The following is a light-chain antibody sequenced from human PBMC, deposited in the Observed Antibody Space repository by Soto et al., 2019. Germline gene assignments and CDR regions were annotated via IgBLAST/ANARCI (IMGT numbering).Light chain of an antibody. Sequence: EIVLTQSPATLSLSPGDRATLSCRASQSISSSLAWYRHQPGQAPRLLIYDASNRATGTPARFSGSGSWTHFTLTISSLQPEDFGVYYCQHRSNWPSVTFGGGTKVEIK. CDR1: QSISSS. V-gene: IGKV3-11*01. J-gene: IGKJ4*01. CDR2: DAS. CDR3: QHRSNWPSVT.